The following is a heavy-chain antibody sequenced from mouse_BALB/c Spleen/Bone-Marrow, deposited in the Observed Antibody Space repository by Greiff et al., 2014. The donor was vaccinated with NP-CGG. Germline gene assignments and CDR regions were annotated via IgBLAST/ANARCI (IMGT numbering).Heavy chain of an antibody. Sequence: QVHVKQSGAELASPGASVKMSCKASGYTFTDYTIQWVKQRPGQGLEWIGYVNPRSGYANYNQKFKDKATLTADKSSSTAFMQLSSQTSEDSAVYYCARPKGFALDYWGQGTALTVSS. CDR3: ARPKGFALDY. V-gene: IGHV1-4*01. CDR1: GYTFTDYT. J-gene: IGHJ2*01. CDR2: VNPRSGYA.